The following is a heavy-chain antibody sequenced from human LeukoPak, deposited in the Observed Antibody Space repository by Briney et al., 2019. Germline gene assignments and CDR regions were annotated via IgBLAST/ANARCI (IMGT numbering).Heavy chain of an antibody. D-gene: IGHD4-17*01. J-gene: IGHJ3*02. Sequence: SETLSLTCTVSGYSISSGYYWGWIRQPPGKGLEWIGSIYHSGSTYYNPSLKSRVTISVDTSKNQFSLKLSSVTAADTAVYYCARDLSTVTNEWGIDAFDIWGQGTMVTVSS. V-gene: IGHV4-38-2*02. CDR1: GYSISSGYY. CDR2: IYHSGST. CDR3: ARDLSTVTNEWGIDAFDI.